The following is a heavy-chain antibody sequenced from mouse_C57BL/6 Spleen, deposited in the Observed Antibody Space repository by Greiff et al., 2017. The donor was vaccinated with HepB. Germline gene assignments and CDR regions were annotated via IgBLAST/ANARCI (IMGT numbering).Heavy chain of an antibody. J-gene: IGHJ3*01. CDR1: GYTFTSYW. D-gene: IGHD2-4*01. CDR3: ARSLYYDYDEVAY. Sequence: VQLQQPGAELVKPGASVKMSCKASGYTFTSYWITWVKQRPGQGLEWIGDIYPGSGSTNYNEKFKSKATLTVDTSSSTAYMQLSSLTSEDSAVYYCARSLYYDYDEVAYWGQGTLVTVSA. V-gene: IGHV1-55*01. CDR2: IYPGSGST.